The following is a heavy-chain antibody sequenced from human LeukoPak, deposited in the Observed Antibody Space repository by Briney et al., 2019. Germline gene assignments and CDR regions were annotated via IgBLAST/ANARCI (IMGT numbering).Heavy chain of an antibody. J-gene: IGHJ4*02. CDR2: IYSGGST. CDR3: ARVGVLRYFDWSLGY. Sequence: GGSLRLSCAASGFTVSSNYMSWVRQAPGKGLEWVSVIYSGGSTYYADSVKGRFTISRDNSKNTLYLQMNSLRAEDTAVYYCARVGVLRYFDWSLGYWGQGTLVTVSS. V-gene: IGHV3-53*01. CDR1: GFTVSSNY. D-gene: IGHD3-9*01.